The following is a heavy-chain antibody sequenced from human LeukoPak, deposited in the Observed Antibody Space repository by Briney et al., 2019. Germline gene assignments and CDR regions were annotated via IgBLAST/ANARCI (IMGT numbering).Heavy chain of an antibody. CDR2: ISAYNGNT. J-gene: IGHJ5*02. CDR3: ARAKLVSSSNWFDP. V-gene: IGHV1-18*01. CDR1: GYTFTSYG. D-gene: IGHD6-6*01. Sequence: ASVKVSCKASGYTFTSYGISWVRQAPGQGLEWMGWISAYNGNTNYAQKLQGRVTMTTDTSTSTAYMELRSLRSDDTAVHYCARAKLVSSSNWFDPWGQGTLVTVSS.